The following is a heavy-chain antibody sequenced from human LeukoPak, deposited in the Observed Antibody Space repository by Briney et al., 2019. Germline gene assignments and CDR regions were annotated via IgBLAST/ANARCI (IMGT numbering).Heavy chain of an antibody. J-gene: IGHJ3*02. CDR1: GFTFSNYV. CDR2: IGSDGSDK. CDR3: ARDRRSGSYSQSDTFDI. D-gene: IGHD3-10*01. Sequence: GGSLRLSCAASGFTFSNYVMNWVRQAPGKGLEWVSNIGSDGSDKYHADSVKGRFTISRDNSKNSVYLQMNTLTADDTAVYYCARDRRSGSYSQSDTFDIWGQGTMVTVSS. V-gene: IGHV3-30*02.